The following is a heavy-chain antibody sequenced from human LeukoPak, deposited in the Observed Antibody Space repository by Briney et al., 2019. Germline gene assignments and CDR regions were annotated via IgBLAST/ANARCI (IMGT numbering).Heavy chain of an antibody. CDR2: IIPIFGTA. V-gene: IGHV1-69*05. Sequence: SVKVSCKASGGTFSSYAISWVRQAPGQGLEWMGRIIPIFGTANYAQKFQGRVTITTDESTSTAYMELSSLRSEDAAVYYCASVGYCSGGSCYSVLGVFDYWGQGTLVTVSS. D-gene: IGHD2-15*01. J-gene: IGHJ4*02. CDR1: GGTFSSYA. CDR3: ASVGYCSGGSCYSVLGVFDY.